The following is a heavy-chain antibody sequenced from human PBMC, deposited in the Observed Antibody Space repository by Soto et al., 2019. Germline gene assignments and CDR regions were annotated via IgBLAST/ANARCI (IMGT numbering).Heavy chain of an antibody. Sequence: EVQLVESGGGLVKPGGSLRLSCAASGFTFSNAWMSWVRQAPGKGLEWVGRIKSKTDGGTTDYAAPVKGRFTISRDDSKNTLYLQMNSLKTEDTAVYYCTTEINYDFWSGSENYYGMDVWGQGTTVTVSS. V-gene: IGHV3-15*01. CDR1: GFTFSNAW. CDR2: IKSKTDGGTT. D-gene: IGHD3-3*01. CDR3: TTEINYDFWSGSENYYGMDV. J-gene: IGHJ6*02.